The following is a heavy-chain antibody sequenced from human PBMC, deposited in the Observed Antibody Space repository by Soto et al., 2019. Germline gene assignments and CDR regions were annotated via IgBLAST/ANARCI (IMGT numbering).Heavy chain of an antibody. D-gene: IGHD3-22*01. V-gene: IGHV2-5*02. J-gene: IGHJ1*01. CDR1: GFSLSTSGVG. Sequence: QITLKESGPTLVKPTQTLTLTCTFSGFSLSTSGVGVGWIRQPPGKGLEWLALIYWDDDKRYSPSLKSRPTITKAPXKXPWXLTMTNVDPADTATYYCAHPRAIVVIVAEDEYFQHWGQGTLVTVSS. CDR2: IYWDDDK. CDR3: AHPRAIVVIVAEDEYFQH.